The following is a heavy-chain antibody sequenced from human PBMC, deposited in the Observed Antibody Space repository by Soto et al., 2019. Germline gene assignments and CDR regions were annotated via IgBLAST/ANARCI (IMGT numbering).Heavy chain of an antibody. CDR2: IDWDDDK. V-gene: IGHV2-70*01. Sequence: SGPTLVNPTQTLTLTCTFSGFSLSTSGMCVSWIRQPPGKALEWLALIDWDDDKYYSTSLKTRLTISKDTSKNQVVLTMTNMDPVDTATYYCARNRGSTYYYYGMDVWGQGTTVTVS. CDR1: GFSLSTSGMC. D-gene: IGHD1-26*01. CDR3: ARNRGSTYYYYGMDV. J-gene: IGHJ6*02.